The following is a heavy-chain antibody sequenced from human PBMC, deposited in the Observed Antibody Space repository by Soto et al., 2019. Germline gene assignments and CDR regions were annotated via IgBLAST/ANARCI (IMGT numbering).Heavy chain of an antibody. V-gene: IGHV1-24*01. J-gene: IGHJ5*02. CDR2: FVSEDGET. D-gene: IGHD1-26*01. Sequence: QVQLVQSGAEVRKPGASVKVSCKVSGYTLTDLSVHWVRQAPGEGLEWMGGFVSEDGETIYAQKFRGRVFMTQDTSTDTGYMELSSLRAEDTAVYYFVSGNGADESHWFEPWGQGTLVTVSS. CDR1: GYTLTDLS. CDR3: VSGNGADESHWFEP.